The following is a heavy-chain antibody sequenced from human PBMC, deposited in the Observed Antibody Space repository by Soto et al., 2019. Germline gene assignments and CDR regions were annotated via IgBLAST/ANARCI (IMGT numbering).Heavy chain of an antibody. CDR1: GGSISSAGHY. D-gene: IGHD6-13*01. CDR3: ARGGIAAAAPPDY. J-gene: IGHJ4*02. V-gene: IGHV4-31*03. CDR2: FYYSGST. Sequence: QVQLQESGPGLVKPSQTLSLTCTVSGGSISSAGHYWSWIGKHPGEGQEWIGYFYYSGSTYYNPSLKSRVTISVDTYKNQFSLKLSSVTAADTAVYYCARGGIAAAAPPDYWGQGTLVTVSS.